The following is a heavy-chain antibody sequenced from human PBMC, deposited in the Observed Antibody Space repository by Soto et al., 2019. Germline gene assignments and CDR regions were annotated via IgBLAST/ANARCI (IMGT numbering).Heavy chain of an antibody. CDR3: ARDYSNYGDYYYYGMDV. Sequence: PGGSLRLSCAASGFTFSSYSMNWVRQAPGKGLEWVSSISSSSSYIYYADSVKGRFTISRDNAKNSLYLQMNSLRAEDTAVYYCARDYSNYGDYYYYGMDVWGQGTTVTVSS. D-gene: IGHD4-4*01. J-gene: IGHJ6*02. CDR1: GFTFSSYS. V-gene: IGHV3-21*01. CDR2: ISSSSSYI.